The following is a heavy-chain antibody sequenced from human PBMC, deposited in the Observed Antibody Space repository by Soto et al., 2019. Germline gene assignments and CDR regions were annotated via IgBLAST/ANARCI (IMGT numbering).Heavy chain of an antibody. CDR3: AKDAPGSGWLSDY. J-gene: IGHJ4*02. CDR2: IGGSGGGT. Sequence: GGSLRLSCVASGFTFSIYAMSWVRQAPGKGLEGVSTIGGSGGGTYYADFVRGRFTISRDNSRNTLYLQMNSLRAEDTAVYYCAKDAPGSGWLSDYWGRGTLVTVSS. D-gene: IGHD3-22*01. V-gene: IGHV3-23*01. CDR1: GFTFSIYA.